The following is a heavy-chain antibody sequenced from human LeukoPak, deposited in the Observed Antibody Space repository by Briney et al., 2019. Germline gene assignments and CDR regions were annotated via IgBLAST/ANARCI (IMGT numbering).Heavy chain of an antibody. CDR2: VTGDGGFT. D-gene: IGHD6-25*01. CDR3: ARDFQGLSY. V-gene: IGHV3-74*01. CDR1: GFVFSNFR. J-gene: IGHJ4*02. Sequence: GGSLRLSCAASGFVFSNFRMHWVRQAPGKGLVWVSSVTGDGGFTNYADSVRGRFTISRDNGKNTVFLQMNSLRVDDTAVYYCARDFQGLSYWGQGALVTVSP.